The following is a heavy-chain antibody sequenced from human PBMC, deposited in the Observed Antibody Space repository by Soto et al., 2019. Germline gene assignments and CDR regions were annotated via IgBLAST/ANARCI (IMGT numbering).Heavy chain of an antibody. Sequence: GGSLRLSCAASGFTFSDYYMTWIRQAPGKGLEWVSYISAGGDTIYYADSVKGRFTISRDNAKNSLYLQMNSLRAEDTAVYYCATLKMIRGVLGFDPWGQGTLVTSPQ. V-gene: IGHV3-11*01. D-gene: IGHD3-10*01. CDR3: ATLKMIRGVLGFDP. CDR1: GFTFSDYY. CDR2: ISAGGDTI. J-gene: IGHJ5*02.